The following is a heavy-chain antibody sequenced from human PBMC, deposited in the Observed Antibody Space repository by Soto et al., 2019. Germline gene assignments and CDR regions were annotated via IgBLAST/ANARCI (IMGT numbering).Heavy chain of an antibody. D-gene: IGHD6-19*01. Sequence: GASVKVCCKVSGYTLAELSMHWGRQAPGKGLEWMGGFDPEDGETIYAQKFQGRVTMTEDTSTDTAYMELSSLRSEDTAVYYCATVRVTWQWLVKGCDTRHYYLAYSGQRTLVIVSS. CDR1: GYTLAELS. CDR2: FDPEDGET. V-gene: IGHV1-24*01. CDR3: ATVRVTWQWLVKGCDTRHYYLAY. J-gene: IGHJ4*02.